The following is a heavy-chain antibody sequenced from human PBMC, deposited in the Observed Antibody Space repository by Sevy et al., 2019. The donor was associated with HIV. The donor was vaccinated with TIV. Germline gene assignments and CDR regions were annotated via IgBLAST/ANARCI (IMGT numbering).Heavy chain of an antibody. J-gene: IGHJ4*02. CDR1: GFTFDDYT. CDR2: IRSKAYGGTT. V-gene: IGHV3-49*03. Sequence: GGSLRLSCTASGFTFDDYTMSWFRQAPGKGLEWVGFIRSKAYGGTTEYAASVKGRFTISRDDSKGIAFLQMNSLKTEDTAVYYCTRDLGYYDSSRMYDYWGQGTLVTVSS. CDR3: TRDLGYYDSSRMYDY. D-gene: IGHD3-22*01.